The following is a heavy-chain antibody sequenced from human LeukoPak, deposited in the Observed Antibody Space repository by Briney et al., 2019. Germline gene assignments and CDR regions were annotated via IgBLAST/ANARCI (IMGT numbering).Heavy chain of an antibody. Sequence: GGSLRLSCAASGXTFSSYAMSWVRQAPGKGLEWVSGISGSGRSRYYADSVKGRFPISRDNSKNTLYLQMNSLRAEDTAVYYCAKHQDWTVTVPDYWGQGTLVTVSS. D-gene: IGHD4-17*01. V-gene: IGHV3-23*01. CDR3: AKHQDWTVTVPDY. CDR1: GXTFSSYA. CDR2: ISGSGRSR. J-gene: IGHJ4*02.